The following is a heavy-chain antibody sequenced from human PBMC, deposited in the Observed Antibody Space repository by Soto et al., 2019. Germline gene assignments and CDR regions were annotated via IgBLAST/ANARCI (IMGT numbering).Heavy chain of an antibody. J-gene: IGHJ3*02. D-gene: IGHD6-19*01. V-gene: IGHV1-69*02. Sequence: QVQLVQSGAEVKKPGSSVKVSCKASGGTFSSYTISWVRQAPGQGLEWMGRIIPILGIANYAQKFQGRVTITADKSTSTAYMELSSLRSEDTAVYYCARGGEAVAGHDAFDIWGQGTMVTVSS. CDR1: GGTFSSYT. CDR2: IIPILGIA. CDR3: ARGGEAVAGHDAFDI.